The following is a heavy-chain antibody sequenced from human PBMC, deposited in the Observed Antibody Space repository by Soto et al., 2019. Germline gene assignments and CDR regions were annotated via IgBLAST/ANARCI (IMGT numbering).Heavy chain of an antibody. Sequence: QVQLQESGPGLVKPSQTLSLTCTVSGGSISSGGYYWSWIRQHPGKGLEWIGYIYYSGSTYYNPSLKRRVTISVDTSKNQFSLKLSSVTAADTAVYYCARDYGSGDYYYGMDVWGKGTTVTVSS. CDR1: GGSISSGGYY. CDR2: IYYSGST. D-gene: IGHD3-10*01. J-gene: IGHJ6*04. CDR3: ARDYGSGDYYYGMDV. V-gene: IGHV4-31*03.